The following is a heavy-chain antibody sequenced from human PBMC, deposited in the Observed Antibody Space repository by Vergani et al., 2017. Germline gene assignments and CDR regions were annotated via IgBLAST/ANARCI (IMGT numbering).Heavy chain of an antibody. CDR2: ISAYNGNT. CDR1: GYTFTSYG. V-gene: IGHV1-18*01. J-gene: IGHJ4*02. Sequence: QVQLVQSGAEVKKPGASVKVSCKASGYTFTSYGISWVRQAPGQGLEWMGWISAYNGNTNYAQKLQGRVTMTTDTSTSTAYMELRSLRADDTAVYYCARDGYRAYGYCSSTSCYGFDYWGQGTLVTVSS. D-gene: IGHD2-2*01. CDR3: ARDGYRAYGYCSSTSCYGFDY.